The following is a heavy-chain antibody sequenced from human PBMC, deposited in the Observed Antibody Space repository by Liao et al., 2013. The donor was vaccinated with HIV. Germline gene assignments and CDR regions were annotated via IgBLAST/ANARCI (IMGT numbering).Heavy chain of an antibody. V-gene: IGHV4-39*07. CDR2: IYSSGSA. CDR3: ARRDVVVPAAIQDWYFDL. J-gene: IGHJ2*01. Sequence: QLQLQEPGPGLVKPSETLSLTCSVSGASVSSSSYYWGWIRRPPGKGLEWIASIYSSGSANYNPSLKSRVTMSVDTSKNQFSLKLSSVTAADTAVYYCARRDVVVPAAIQDWYFDLWGRGTLVTVSS. D-gene: IGHD2-2*02. CDR1: GASVSSSSYY.